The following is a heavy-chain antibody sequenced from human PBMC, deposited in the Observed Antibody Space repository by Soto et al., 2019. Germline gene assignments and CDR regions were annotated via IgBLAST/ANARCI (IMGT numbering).Heavy chain of an antibody. D-gene: IGHD5-18*01. V-gene: IGHV3-73*01. J-gene: IGHJ6*02. Sequence: GGSLRLSCAAAGFTFCGSAMLWVRQASGKGLEWVGRIRCKANSYATAYAASVKGRFTISRDDSKNTAYLEKTSLKTEDTPVYHSNNGGAPDTAMVMGYYHYVMNVWHQGTTDSVSS. CDR3: NNGGAPDTAMVMGYYHYVMNV. CDR2: IRCKANSYAT. CDR1: GFTFCGSA.